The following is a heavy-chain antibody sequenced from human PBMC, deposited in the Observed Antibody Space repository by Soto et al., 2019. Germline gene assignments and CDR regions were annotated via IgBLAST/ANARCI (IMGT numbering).Heavy chain of an antibody. Sequence: QVQLVESGGGLVKPGGSLRLSCAASGFTFSVYYMSWIRQAPGKGLDWVAYIRSSGSTIYYADSVKGRFTNSRENTKNSLYLQLNSLKPEDTAVYYCAAMGRAASYADSRAEYFHHWGQGTLVTVSS. D-gene: IGHD4-17*01. CDR2: IRSSGSTI. CDR1: GFTFSVYY. CDR3: AAMGRAASYADSRAEYFHH. V-gene: IGHV3-11*01. J-gene: IGHJ1*01.